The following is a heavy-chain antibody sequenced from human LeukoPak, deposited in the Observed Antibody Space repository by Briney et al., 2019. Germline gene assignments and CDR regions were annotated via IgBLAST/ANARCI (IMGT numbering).Heavy chain of an antibody. CDR2: ISSSSSTI. Sequence: GGSLRLSCAASGFTFSSYSMTWVRQAPGKGLEWVSYISSSSSTIYYADSVKGRFTISRDNAKNSLYLQMNSLRDEDTAVYYCARDYRYYGSGSSNVATRNWFDPWGQGTLVTVSS. D-gene: IGHD3-10*01. CDR1: GFTFSSYS. CDR3: ARDYRYYGSGSSNVATRNWFDP. V-gene: IGHV3-48*02. J-gene: IGHJ5*02.